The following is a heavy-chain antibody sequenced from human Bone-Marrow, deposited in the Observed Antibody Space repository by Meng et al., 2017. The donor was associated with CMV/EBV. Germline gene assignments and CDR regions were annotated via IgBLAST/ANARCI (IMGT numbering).Heavy chain of an antibody. Sequence: VQLVEAGGGLVKPGGSRRLSCAASGFTFSDYYMSWIRQAPGKGLEWVSYISSSSSYTNYADSVKGRFTISRDNAKNSLYLQMNSLRAEDTAVYYCARRHSSGPYFDYWGQGTLVTVSS. CDR1: GFTFSDYY. V-gene: IGHV3-11*06. D-gene: IGHD6-19*01. CDR3: ARRHSSGPYFDY. J-gene: IGHJ4*02. CDR2: ISSSSSYT.